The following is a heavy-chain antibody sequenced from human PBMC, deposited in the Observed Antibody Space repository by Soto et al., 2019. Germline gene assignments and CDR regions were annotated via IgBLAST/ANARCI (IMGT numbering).Heavy chain of an antibody. D-gene: IGHD4-17*01. CDR1: GFTFDSYG. J-gene: IGHJ5*02. V-gene: IGHV3-30*18. Sequence: QVQLVESGGGVVQPGRSLRLSCAASGFTFDSYGMHWVRQAPGKGLEWVAVISSDGTNKYYADSVKGRFSIFRDNFNNILYLQMSSLRVEDTAVYYCVKDRLQNTVTTCGSWRQGTLVTVSS. CDR2: ISSDGTNK. CDR3: VKDRLQNTVTTCGS.